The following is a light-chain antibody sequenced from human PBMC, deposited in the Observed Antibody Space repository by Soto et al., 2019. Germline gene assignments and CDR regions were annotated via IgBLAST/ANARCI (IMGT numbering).Light chain of an antibody. CDR2: EVS. J-gene: IGLJ1*01. CDR3: SSYSGTNYHYV. CDR1: SSDVGGYNY. V-gene: IGLV2-8*01. Sequence: QSALTQPPSASGSFGQSVTISCTGTSSDVGGYNYVSWYQQHPGNAPKLMIYEVSEPPSGVPDRFSACKSGNTASLTVSGLQADDEADYYCSSYSGTNYHYVFGTGTKLTVL.